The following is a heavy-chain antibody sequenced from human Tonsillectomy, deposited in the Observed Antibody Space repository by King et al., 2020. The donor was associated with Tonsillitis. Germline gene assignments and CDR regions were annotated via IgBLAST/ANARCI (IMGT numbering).Heavy chain of an antibody. J-gene: IGHJ3*01. CDR2: INPSGDST. CDR3: ARSMIVVVISSVSAFDF. Sequence: VQLVESGAEVKKPGASVKVSCKASGYTFTSYYMHWVRQAPGQGLEWMGIINPSGDSTTYAQKFQGRVTMTRETSTSTVYMELSSLRSEDTAVYYCARSMIVVVISSVSAFDFWGQGTMVTVSS. CDR1: GYTFTSYY. D-gene: IGHD3-22*01. V-gene: IGHV1-46*01.